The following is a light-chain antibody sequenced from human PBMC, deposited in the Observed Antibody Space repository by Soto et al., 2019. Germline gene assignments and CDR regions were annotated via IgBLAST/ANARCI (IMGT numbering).Light chain of an antibody. Sequence: DIVLTQSPGTLSLSPGERATLSCRATQSISNNYLAWYQQKPGQAPRLLIYGASSRATGIPDRFSGSGSGTDFTLTISRLEPEDFAVYYCQQYGGSPLFTFGPGTKVDIK. CDR1: QSISNNY. CDR2: GAS. CDR3: QQYGGSPLFT. V-gene: IGKV3-20*01. J-gene: IGKJ3*01.